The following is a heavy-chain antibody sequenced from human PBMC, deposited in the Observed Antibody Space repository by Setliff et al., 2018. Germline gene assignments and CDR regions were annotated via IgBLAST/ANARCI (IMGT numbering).Heavy chain of an antibody. Sequence: SETLSLTCAVYSGSFSGYYWTWIRQPPGKGLEWIGEINHRGSTNYNPSLKSRATISIDTSKDQFSLKLTSLSAADTAVYYCAALPMEIYPIGPPHYWGQGTLVTVSS. J-gene: IGHJ4*02. V-gene: IGHV4-34*01. CDR3: AALPMEIYPIGPPHY. CDR2: INHRGST. D-gene: IGHD3-3*01. CDR1: SGSFSGYY.